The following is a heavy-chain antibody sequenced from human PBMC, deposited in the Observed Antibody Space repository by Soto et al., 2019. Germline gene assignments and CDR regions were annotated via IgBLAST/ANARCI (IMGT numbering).Heavy chain of an antibody. CDR3: ARGGYDGGGSAGVFDY. CDR1: GGSISSYY. V-gene: IGHV4-59*08. J-gene: IGHJ4*02. Sequence: QVQLQESGPGLVKPSETLSLTCTVSGGSISSYYWSWIRQPPGKGLEWIGYIYYSGSTNYNPSLKSRVTISVDTSKNQFSLKLSSVTAADTAVYYCARGGYDGGGSAGVFDYWGQGTLVTVSS. CDR2: IYYSGST. D-gene: IGHD3-16*01.